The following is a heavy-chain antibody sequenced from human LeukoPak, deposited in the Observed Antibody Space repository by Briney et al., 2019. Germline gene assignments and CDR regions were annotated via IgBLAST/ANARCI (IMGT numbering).Heavy chain of an antibody. J-gene: IGHJ4*02. CDR3: ARDAPAGLGYCSSTSCYSYFDY. CDR1: GGSFSGYY. CDR2: INHSGST. D-gene: IGHD2-2*02. V-gene: IGHV4-34*01. Sequence: SETLSLTCAVYGGSFSGYYWSWTRQPPGKGLEWIGEINHSGSTNYNPSLKSRVTISVDTSKNHFSMKLSSVNAADTGVYYCARDAPAGLGYCSSTSCYSYFDYWGQGTLVTVSS.